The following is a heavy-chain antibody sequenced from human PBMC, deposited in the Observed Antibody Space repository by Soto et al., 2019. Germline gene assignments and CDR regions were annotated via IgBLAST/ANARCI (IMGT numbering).Heavy chain of an antibody. CDR1: GFTFSSYA. V-gene: IGHV3-21*01. J-gene: IGHJ6*02. CDR3: AREEVSRPNTYHGLDV. CDR2: ISSSSSYI. Sequence: GGSLRLSCAASGFTFSSYAMSWVRQAPGKGLEWVSSISSSSSYIYYADSVKGRFTISRDDAKNSLYLQMSGLRVEDTAVYYCAREEVSRPNTYHGLDVWGQGTTVTVSS.